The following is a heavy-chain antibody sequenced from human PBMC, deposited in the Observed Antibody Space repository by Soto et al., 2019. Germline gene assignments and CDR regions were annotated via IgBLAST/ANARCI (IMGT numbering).Heavy chain of an antibody. Sequence: GESLKISCKASGFSLNTYWIAWVRQMPGKGLEWMGAIFPGDSDTRYSPSFQGQVTISADRSLSIAYIQWGSLRASDSATYYCARQDSPESGAGYYYEMDVWGPGTTVTVSS. CDR1: GFSLNTYW. CDR3: ARQDSPESGAGYYYEMDV. D-gene: IGHD2-15*01. CDR2: IFPGDSDT. J-gene: IGHJ6*02. V-gene: IGHV5-51*01.